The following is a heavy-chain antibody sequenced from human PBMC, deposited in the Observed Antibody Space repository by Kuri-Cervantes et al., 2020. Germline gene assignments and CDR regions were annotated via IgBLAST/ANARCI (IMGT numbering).Heavy chain of an antibody. CDR1: GGSFSGYY. J-gene: IGHJ6*03. CDR3: ASHRGITIFGVVIACHMDV. Sequence: SETLSLTCAVYGGSFSGYYWSWIRQPPGKGLEWIGEINHSGSTNYNPSLKSRVTISVDKSKNQFSLKLSSVTAADTAVYYCASHRGITIFGVVIACHMDVWGKGTTVTVSS. CDR2: INHSGST. D-gene: IGHD3-3*01. V-gene: IGHV4-34*01.